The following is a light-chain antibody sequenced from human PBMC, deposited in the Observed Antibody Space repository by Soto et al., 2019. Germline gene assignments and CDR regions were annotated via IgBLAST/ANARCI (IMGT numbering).Light chain of an antibody. CDR3: RSYTSSRISV. J-gene: IGLJ1*01. V-gene: IGLV2-14*01. CDR1: SSDVGGYNY. CDR2: DVS. Sequence: QSVLTQPASVSGSPGQSITISCTGTSSDVGGYNYVSWYQQHPGKAPKLMIYDVSNRPSGVSNRFSVSKSGNTASLTISGLQAEDEADYYCRSYTSSRISVFGNGSKVTVL.